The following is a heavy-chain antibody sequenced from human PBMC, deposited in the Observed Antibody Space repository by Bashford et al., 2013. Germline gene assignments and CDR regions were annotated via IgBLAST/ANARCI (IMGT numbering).Heavy chain of an antibody. CDR1: GYTFTGYY. J-gene: IGHJ4*02. CDR3: ARAVPSTVTTSVPFDF. V-gene: IGHV1-2*02. CDR2: INPNSGGT. Sequence: VASVKVSCKASGYTFTGYYIHWVRQAPGQGLEWMGWINPNSGGTNYAQNFQGRVIMTKDTSISTAFMALSSLRSDDTAVFFCARAVPSTVTTSVPFDFWGQGTLVTVSS. D-gene: IGHD4-17*01.